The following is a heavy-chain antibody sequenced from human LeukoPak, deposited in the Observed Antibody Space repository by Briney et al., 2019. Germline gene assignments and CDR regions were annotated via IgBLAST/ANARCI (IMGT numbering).Heavy chain of an antibody. Sequence: ASVKVSCKASGYTFTGYYMHWVRQAPGQGLEWMGWINPNSGGTNYAQKFQGRVTMTRDTSISTAYMELSRLRSDDTAVYYCAKGKRASYYDSSGPAPVDYWGQGTLVTVSS. J-gene: IGHJ4*02. CDR3: AKGKRASYYDSSGPAPVDY. CDR2: INPNSGGT. D-gene: IGHD3-22*01. V-gene: IGHV1-2*02. CDR1: GYTFTGYY.